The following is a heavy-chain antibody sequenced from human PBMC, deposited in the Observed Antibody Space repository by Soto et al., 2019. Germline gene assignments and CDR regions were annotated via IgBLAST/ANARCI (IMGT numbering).Heavy chain of an antibody. D-gene: IGHD2-15*01. CDR1: GGSIISYY. J-gene: IGHJ6*02. Sequence: PSETLSLTCTVSGGSIISYYWSWIRQPPGKGLEWIGYIYYSGSTNYNPSLKSRVTISVDTSKNQFSLKLSSVTAADTAVYYCARDRVARNGGYWYYGMDVWGQGTTVTVSS. CDR2: IYYSGST. V-gene: IGHV4-59*01. CDR3: ARDRVARNGGYWYYGMDV.